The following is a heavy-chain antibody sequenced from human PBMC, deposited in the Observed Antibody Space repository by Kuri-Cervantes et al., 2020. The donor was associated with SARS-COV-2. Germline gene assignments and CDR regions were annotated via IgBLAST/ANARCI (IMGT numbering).Heavy chain of an antibody. CDR3: ARDRGYCSSTSCFFDY. J-gene: IGHJ4*02. CDR2: IGPSGTTK. CDR1: GFIFSDYY. D-gene: IGHD2-2*01. Sequence: GESLKISCAASGFIFSDYYMTWIRQAPGKGLEWVSNIGPSGTTKYYADSVKGRFTISRDNSKNTLYLQMNSLRAEDTAVYYCARDRGYCSSTSCFFDYWGQGTLVTVSS. V-gene: IGHV3-11*04.